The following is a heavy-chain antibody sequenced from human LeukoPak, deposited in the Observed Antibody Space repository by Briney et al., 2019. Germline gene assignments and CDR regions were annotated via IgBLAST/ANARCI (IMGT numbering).Heavy chain of an antibody. CDR3: ARRGYYDSSGYLESITAFDC. V-gene: IGHV1-18*01. CDR2: ISAYNGNT. CDR1: GYTFTSYG. D-gene: IGHD3-22*01. Sequence: ASVKVSCKASGYTFTSYGISWVRQAPGQGLEWMGWISAYNGNTNYAQKLQGRVTMTTDTSTSTAYMELRSLRSDDTAVYYCARRGYYDSSGYLESITAFDCWGQGTLVTVSS. J-gene: IGHJ4*02.